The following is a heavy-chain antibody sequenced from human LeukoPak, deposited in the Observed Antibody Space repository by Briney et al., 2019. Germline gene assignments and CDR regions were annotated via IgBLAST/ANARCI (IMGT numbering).Heavy chain of an antibody. J-gene: IGHJ4*02. CDR3: ARGRGGYVIDY. D-gene: IGHD5-12*01. CDR1: GGSFSGYY. V-gene: IGHV4-34*01. Sequence: SETLTLTCAVYGGSFSGYYWSWIRQPPGKGLEWIGEINHSGSTNYNPSLKSRVTISVDTSKNQFSLKLSSVTAADTAVYYCARGRGGYVIDYWGQGTLVTVSS. CDR2: INHSGST.